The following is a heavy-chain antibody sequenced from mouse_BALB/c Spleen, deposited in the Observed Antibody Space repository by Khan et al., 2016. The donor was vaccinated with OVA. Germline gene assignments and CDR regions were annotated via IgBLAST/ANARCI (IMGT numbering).Heavy chain of an antibody. J-gene: IGHJ3*01. V-gene: IGHV14-1*02. CDR1: GFNIKDYY. Sequence: EVQLQESGAELVRPGALVKLSCKASGFNIKDYYLHWVKQRPEQGLEWIGWIDPENGETVYDPKFQDKASITADTSSNTAYLQFSSLTSEDTAVYYCARSGYFAWFAYRGQGTLVTVSA. CDR3: ARSGYFAWFAY. CDR2: IDPENGET.